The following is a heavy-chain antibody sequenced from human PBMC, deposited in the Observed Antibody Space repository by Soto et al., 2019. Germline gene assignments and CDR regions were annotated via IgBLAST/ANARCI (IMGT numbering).Heavy chain of an antibody. CDR3: ASYVWGSYRSIDY. CDR2: IYYSGST. V-gene: IGHV4-31*03. CDR1: GGSISSGGWY. J-gene: IGHJ4*02. D-gene: IGHD3-16*02. Sequence: QVQLQESGPGLVKPSQTLSLTCTVSGGSISSGGWYWSWIRQHPGKGLEWIGYIYYSGSTYYNPNIQSRVTISVETSKKQFSLKLSSVTAADTAVYYCASYVWGSYRSIDYWGQGALVTVSS.